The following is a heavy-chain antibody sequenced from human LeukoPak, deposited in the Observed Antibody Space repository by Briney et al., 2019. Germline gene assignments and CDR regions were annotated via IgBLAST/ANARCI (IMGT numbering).Heavy chain of an antibody. CDR2: MNPNSGAT. Sequence: ASVKVSCKASGYTFTNYDFNWVRQATGQGLEWMGWMNPNSGATGYAQKFQGRVTMSRDTSINTAYMELSSLRSEDTAVYYCARWLVRGSRSSYFDYWGQGTLVTVSS. CDR3: ARWLVRGSRSSYFDY. J-gene: IGHJ4*02. V-gene: IGHV1-8*01. D-gene: IGHD6-6*01. CDR1: GYTFTNYD.